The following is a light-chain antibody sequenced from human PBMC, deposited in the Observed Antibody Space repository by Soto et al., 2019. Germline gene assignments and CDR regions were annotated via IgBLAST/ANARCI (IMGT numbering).Light chain of an antibody. CDR3: QQRSNWPPT. CDR2: DAS. J-gene: IGKJ5*01. V-gene: IGKV3-11*01. Sequence: EIVLTQSPATLSLSPGVRATLSCRASQSVSSYLAWYQQKPGQAPRLLIYDASNRATGTPARFSGSGSGTDFTLIISSLEPEDFAVYYCQQRSNWPPTFGQGTRLEIK. CDR1: QSVSSY.